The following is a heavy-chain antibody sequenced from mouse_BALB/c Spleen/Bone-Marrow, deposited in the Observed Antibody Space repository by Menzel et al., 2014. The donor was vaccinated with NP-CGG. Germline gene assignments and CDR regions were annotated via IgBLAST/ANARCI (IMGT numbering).Heavy chain of an antibody. J-gene: IGHJ4*01. CDR1: GFNIKDTY. V-gene: IGHV14-3*02. D-gene: IGHD2-1*01. CDR2: IDPANGNT. Sequence: VHVKQSGAELVKPGASVKLSCTASGFNIKDTYMHWVKQRPEQGLEWIGRIDPANGNTKYDPKFQGKATITADTSSNTAYLQLSSLTSEDTAVYYCARYGNYCYAMDYWGQGTSVTVS. CDR3: ARYGNYCYAMDY.